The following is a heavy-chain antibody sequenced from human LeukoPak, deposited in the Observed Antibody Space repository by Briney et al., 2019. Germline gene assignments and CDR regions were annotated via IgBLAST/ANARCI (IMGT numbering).Heavy chain of an antibody. CDR3: ARSGSYYGRWFDP. CDR2: INHSGST. D-gene: IGHD1-26*01. V-gene: IGHV4-34*01. J-gene: IGHJ5*02. Sequence: SETLSLTCTVSGGSISSHYWSWIRQPPGKGLEWIGEINHSGSTNYNPSLKSRVTISVDTSKNQFSLKLSSVTAADTAVYYCARSGSYYGRWFDPWGQGTLVTVSS. CDR1: GGSISSHY.